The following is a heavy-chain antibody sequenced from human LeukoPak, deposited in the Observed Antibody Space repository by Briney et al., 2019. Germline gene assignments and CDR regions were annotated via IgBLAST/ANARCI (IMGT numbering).Heavy chain of an antibody. CDR1: GFTFSSYA. D-gene: IGHD2-8*01. Sequence: PGRSLRLSCAASGFTFSSYAMHWVRQAPGKGLEWVAVISYDGSNKYYAGSVKGRFTISRDNSKNTLYLQMNSLTAEDTAVYYCAKEERGGFCTNGVCYPGDYWGQGTLVTVSS. CDR3: AKEERGGFCTNGVCYPGDY. J-gene: IGHJ4*02. CDR2: ISYDGSNK. V-gene: IGHV3-30-3*01.